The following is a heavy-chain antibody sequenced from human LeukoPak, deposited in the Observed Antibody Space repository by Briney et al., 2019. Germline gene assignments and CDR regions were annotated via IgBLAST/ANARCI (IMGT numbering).Heavy chain of an antibody. J-gene: IGHJ6*03. V-gene: IGHV4-4*09. CDR3: ARHAGGYSSSSSFLGYYYYYMDV. Sequence: SGTMSLTCTVSGGSISSYYWSWIRQPPGKGLEWIGYIYTSGSTNYNPSLKSRVTIAVDTSKNQFSLKLSSVTAADTAVYYCARHAGGYSSSSSFLGYYYYYMDVWGKGTTVTVSS. CDR2: IYTSGST. CDR1: GGSISSYY. D-gene: IGHD6-6*01.